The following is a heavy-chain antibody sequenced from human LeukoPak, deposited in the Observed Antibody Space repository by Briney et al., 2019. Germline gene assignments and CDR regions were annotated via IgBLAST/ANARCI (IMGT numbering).Heavy chain of an antibody. CDR3: AKWGPYCVGDYCPALDS. CDR1: RFTLSNYW. D-gene: IGHD2-21*02. V-gene: IGHV3-7*01. Sequence: GGSLRLSCVASRFTLSNYWMSWVRQAPGKGLEWVANINQDGSKKRYADSVKGRFTISRDNAKGSLYLQLNSLRAQDTAVYYCAKWGPYCVGDYCPALDSWGPGTLVTVSS. J-gene: IGHJ4*02. CDR2: INQDGSKK.